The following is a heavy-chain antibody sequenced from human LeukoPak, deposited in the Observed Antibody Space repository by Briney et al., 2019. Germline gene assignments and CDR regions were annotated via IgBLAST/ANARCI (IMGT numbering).Heavy chain of an antibody. Sequence: SGGSLRLSCAASGFTFSYYAMSWVRQAPEEGLGWVSRITGTDGSTYYADTVKGRFTISRDNSKSALYLQMNSLRAEDTALYYCAKAFNYGSGYNYKTFDSWGQGTLVTVSS. J-gene: IGHJ4*02. CDR3: AKAFNYGSGYNYKTFDS. V-gene: IGHV3-23*01. CDR2: ITGTDGST. CDR1: GFTFSYYA. D-gene: IGHD3-10*01.